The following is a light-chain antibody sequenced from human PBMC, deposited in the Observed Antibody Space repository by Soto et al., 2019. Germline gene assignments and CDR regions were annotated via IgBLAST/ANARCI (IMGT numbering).Light chain of an antibody. CDR1: QSIGTW. Sequence: DIQMTQSPSTLSASVEDRVTITCRASQSIGTWLAWYQHRPGKAPSLLIYDASTLRSGVPSRFSGSGSGTEFTLTISSLQADDFATYYCQQSDTYPLTFGQGTRLDIK. CDR2: DAS. J-gene: IGKJ5*01. V-gene: IGKV1-5*01. CDR3: QQSDTYPLT.